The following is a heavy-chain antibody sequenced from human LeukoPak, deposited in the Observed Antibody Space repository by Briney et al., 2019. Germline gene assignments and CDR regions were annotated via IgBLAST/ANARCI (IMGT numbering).Heavy chain of an antibody. CDR2: ISHGSSYI. J-gene: IGHJ4*02. CDR3: ARGPKYIASTGPHYFDY. Sequence: GESLRLSCAASGFTFGSYSMNWVRQAPGKGLEWVSSISHGSSYIYYADSVKGRFTISRDNAENSLYLQMNSLRAEDTAVYYWARGPKYIASTGPHYFDYWGQGTLVTVSS. V-gene: IGHV3-21*01. CDR1: GFTFGSYS. D-gene: IGHD1-1*01.